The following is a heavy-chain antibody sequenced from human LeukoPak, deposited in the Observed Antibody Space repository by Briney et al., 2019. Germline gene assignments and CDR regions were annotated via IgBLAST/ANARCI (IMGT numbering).Heavy chain of an antibody. CDR3: ARRYCSSTSCTLDY. D-gene: IGHD2-2*01. Sequence: GGSLRLSCAASGFRFDDYDMSWVRQAPGKGPEWVSGINWNGGSTGYADSVKGRFTISRDNANNSLYLQMNRLRAEDAAVYYCARRYCSSTSCTLDYWGQGTLVTVSS. J-gene: IGHJ4*02. V-gene: IGHV3-20*04. CDR2: INWNGGST. CDR1: GFRFDDYD.